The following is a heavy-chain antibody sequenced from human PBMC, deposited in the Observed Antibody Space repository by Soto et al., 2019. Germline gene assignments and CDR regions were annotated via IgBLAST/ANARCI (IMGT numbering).Heavy chain of an antibody. CDR1: GFTFSSYS. D-gene: IGHD6-13*01. CDR3: ARATFGSSWDYYYYYGMDV. J-gene: IGHJ6*02. Sequence: EVQLVESGGGLVKPGGSLRLSCAASGFTFSSYSMNWVRQAPGKGLEWVSSISSSSSYIYYADSVKGRVTIYRDNAKNTLNLQMNSLRDEDTAVYYCARATFGSSWDYYYYYGMDVWGQGTTVTVSS. V-gene: IGHV3-21*01. CDR2: ISSSSSYI.